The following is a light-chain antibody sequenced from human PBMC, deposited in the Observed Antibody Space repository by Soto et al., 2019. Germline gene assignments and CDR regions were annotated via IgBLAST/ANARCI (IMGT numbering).Light chain of an antibody. CDR1: QSISSY. CDR2: TTS. J-gene: IGKJ1*01. CDR3: QQSYSRPRT. V-gene: IGKV1-39*01. Sequence: DIQMTQSPSSLSAFVGDSVTIPCRASQSISSYLNWYQQKPGKAPTLLIYTTSSLESGVPSRFSGSGSGTDFTLTISSLQPEDFATYFCQQSYSRPRTFGQGTKVDIK.